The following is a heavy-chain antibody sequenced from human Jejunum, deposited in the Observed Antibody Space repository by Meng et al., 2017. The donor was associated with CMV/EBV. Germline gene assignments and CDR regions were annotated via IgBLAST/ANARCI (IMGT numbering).Heavy chain of an antibody. CDR2: IYSGGRT. CDR3: ARVGDYYSDY. V-gene: IGHV3-NL1*01. CDR1: GFTFSDYG. J-gene: IGHJ4*02. D-gene: IGHD2-21*01. Sequence: QVQLVESGGGVVQSGRSLRLSCAASGFTFSDYGMDWVRQAPSRGLEWVSVIYSGGRTDYADSVKGRFTISRDNSKNTMFLQMNSLRVEDSAVYYCARVGDYYSDYWGQGTLVTVSS.